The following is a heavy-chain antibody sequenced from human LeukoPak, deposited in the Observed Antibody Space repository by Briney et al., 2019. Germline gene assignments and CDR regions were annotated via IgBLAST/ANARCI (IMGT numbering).Heavy chain of an antibody. CDR3: VRHARIGKVDY. V-gene: IGHV4-39*01. Sequence: SETLSLTCGVSGGSITSLSYSWGWVRQPPGEGSEYIASISHDGNIYYKPSLKSRVTMSVDTSRNQFSLKLTSVTASDTAVYDCVRHARIGKVDYWGQGTLLTVSS. D-gene: IGHD1-26*01. CDR2: ISHDGNI. J-gene: IGHJ4*02. CDR1: GGSITSLSYS.